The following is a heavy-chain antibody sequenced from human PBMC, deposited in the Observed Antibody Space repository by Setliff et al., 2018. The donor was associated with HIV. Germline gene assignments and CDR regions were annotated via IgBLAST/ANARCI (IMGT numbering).Heavy chain of an antibody. CDR2: IIPNSGAT. CDR1: GYTFTSYG. CDR3: ATKVYCTNGVCLDAFDI. J-gene: IGHJ3*02. D-gene: IGHD2-8*01. V-gene: IGHV1-2*06. Sequence: GVSVKVSCKASGYTFTSYGISWVRQAPGQGLEWMGRIIPNSGATNYAQKFQGRVTMTRDTSISTAYMELSRLRSDDTAVYYCATKVYCTNGVCLDAFDIWGQGTMVTVSS.